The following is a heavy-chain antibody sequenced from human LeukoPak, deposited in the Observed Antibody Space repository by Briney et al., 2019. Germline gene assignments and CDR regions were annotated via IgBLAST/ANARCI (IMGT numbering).Heavy chain of an antibody. V-gene: IGHV1-18*01. CDR1: GYTFTSYG. CDR3: ARVYTIFRVAKGYYMDV. CDR2: ISAYNGNT. D-gene: IGHD3-3*01. J-gene: IGHJ6*03. Sequence: GASVKVSCKASGYTFTSYGISWVRQAPGQGLEWMGWISAYNGNTNYAQKLQGRITMTTDTSTSTAYMELRSLRSDDTAVYYCARVYTIFRVAKGYYMDVWGKGTTVTVSS.